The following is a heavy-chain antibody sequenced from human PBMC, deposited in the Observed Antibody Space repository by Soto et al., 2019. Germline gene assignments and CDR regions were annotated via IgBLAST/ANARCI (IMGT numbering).Heavy chain of an antibody. V-gene: IGHV3-23*01. Sequence: GGSLRLCCAASGFTFSSYAMGWVRQAPGKGREYVSSIHKTGAITFYSDSVKGRFTISRDNSKNMLYLEMTRLTAGDTAVYYCARELKDKVCFDVWGQGARGTVSS. CDR3: ARELKDKVCFDV. CDR2: IHKTGAIT. J-gene: IGHJ4*02. CDR1: GFTFSSYA.